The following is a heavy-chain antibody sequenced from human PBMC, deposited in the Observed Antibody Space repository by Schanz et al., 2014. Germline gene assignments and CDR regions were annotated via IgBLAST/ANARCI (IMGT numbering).Heavy chain of an antibody. CDR3: VRDSFFAFDY. CDR1: GFTFRGYA. V-gene: IGHV3-23*01. D-gene: IGHD3-3*01. CDR2: ISASGGTT. Sequence: EVQLLESGGGLVQPGGSLRLSCAASGFTFRGYAMTWVRQIPGKGLEWVSAISASGGTTYYADSVKGRFTISRDNAKNSVFLQMNSLRAEDTAVYYCVRDSFFAFDYWGQGTLVTVSS. J-gene: IGHJ4*02.